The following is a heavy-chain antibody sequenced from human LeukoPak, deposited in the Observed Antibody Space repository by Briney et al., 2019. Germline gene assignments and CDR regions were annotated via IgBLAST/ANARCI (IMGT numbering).Heavy chain of an antibody. Sequence: ASVKVSCKASGYTFTHYYIHWVRQAPGQGLERMGWINPNNGGTNYAQKFQGRVTMTRDTSISTVYTELNRLRFDDTAVYYCVRDCSTVTTPCYDFWAQGTLVTVSS. CDR3: VRDCSTVTTPCYDF. CDR1: GYTFTHYY. D-gene: IGHD4-11*01. J-gene: IGHJ4*02. CDR2: INPNNGGT. V-gene: IGHV1-2*02.